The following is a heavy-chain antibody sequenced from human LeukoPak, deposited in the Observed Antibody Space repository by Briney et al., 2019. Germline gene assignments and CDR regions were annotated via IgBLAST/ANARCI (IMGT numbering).Heavy chain of an antibody. D-gene: IGHD2-15*01. V-gene: IGHV4-59*12. CDR2: IYYSGST. CDR1: GGSISSYY. CDR3: ARSTRDCSGGSCYSRTIDY. Sequence: SETLSLTCTVSGGSISSYYWSWIRQPPGKGLEWIGYIYYSGSTNYNPSLKSRVTISVDTSKNQFSLKLSSVTAADTAVYYCARSTRDCSGGSCYSRTIDYWGQGTLVTVSS. J-gene: IGHJ4*02.